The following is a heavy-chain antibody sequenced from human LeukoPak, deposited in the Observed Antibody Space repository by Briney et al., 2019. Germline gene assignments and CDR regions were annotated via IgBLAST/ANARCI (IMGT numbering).Heavy chain of an antibody. Sequence: GGSLRLSCAASGFTVSTNCMTWVRQAPGKGLEWVSAIYSGGTTYYADSVMGRFTISRHNSRNTLYLQMNSLRAEDTAVYYCARVDTVMAYYFDLWGQGTLVTVSS. CDR1: GFTVSTNC. V-gene: IGHV3-53*04. CDR2: IYSGGTT. J-gene: IGHJ4*02. CDR3: ARVDTVMAYYFDL. D-gene: IGHD5-18*01.